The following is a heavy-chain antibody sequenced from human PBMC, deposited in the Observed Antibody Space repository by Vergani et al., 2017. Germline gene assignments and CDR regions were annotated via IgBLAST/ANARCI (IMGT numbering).Heavy chain of an antibody. CDR1: GGSISSYY. CDR3: ARGKSLGPEFYYTHLYFDY. Sequence: QLQLQESGPGLVKPSETLSLTCTVSGGSISSYYWSWIRQPPGKGLEWIGYIYYSGSTNYNPSLKSRVTISVDTSKNQFSLKLSSVTAADTAVYYCARGKSLGPEFYYTHLYFDYWGQGTLVTVSS. J-gene: IGHJ4*02. V-gene: IGHV4-59*01. CDR2: IYYSGST. D-gene: IGHD3-22*01.